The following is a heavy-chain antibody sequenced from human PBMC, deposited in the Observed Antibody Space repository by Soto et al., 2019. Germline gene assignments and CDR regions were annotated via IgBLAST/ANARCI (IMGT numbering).Heavy chain of an antibody. CDR1: GFTFRSHR. Sequence: EVQLVESGGGLVQPGGSLRVSCAASGFTFRSHRIHWVRQAPGKGLEWVSRIDTDGGGTGYADSVKGRFTISTDNAQNTVYLKMNGLSAEDKAVYYCATVFDLWGQGTLVTVSS. V-gene: IGHV3-74*01. J-gene: IGHJ5*02. CDR2: IDTDGGGT. CDR3: ATVFDL.